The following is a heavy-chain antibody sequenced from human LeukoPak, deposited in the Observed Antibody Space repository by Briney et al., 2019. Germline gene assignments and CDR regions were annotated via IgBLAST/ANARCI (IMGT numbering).Heavy chain of an antibody. CDR1: GYTFTGYY. CDR3: ARVRVPYNPRGDFDY. D-gene: IGHD1-1*01. CDR2: INPNSGGT. Sequence: EASVKVSCKASGYTFTGYYMHWVRQAPGQGLEWMGWINPNSGGTNYAQKFQGRVTMTRDTSISTAYMELSRLRSDDTAVYYCARVRVPYNPRGDFDYWGQGTLVTVSS. J-gene: IGHJ4*02. V-gene: IGHV1-2*02.